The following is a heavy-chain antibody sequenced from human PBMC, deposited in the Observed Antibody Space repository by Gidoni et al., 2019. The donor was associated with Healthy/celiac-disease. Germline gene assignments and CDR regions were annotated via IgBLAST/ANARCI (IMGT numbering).Heavy chain of an antibody. CDR2: IYYSGST. CDR3: ARVSKDIVVVVAATRGYFDY. D-gene: IGHD2-15*01. CDR1: GGSIRVGGSY. J-gene: IGHJ4*02. Sequence: QVQLQESGPGLVKPSQTLSLPSTVSGGSIRVGGSYRSWIRQHPGKGLEWIGYIYYSGSTYYNPSLKSRVTISVDTSKNQFSLKLSSVTAADTAVYYCARVSKDIVVVVAATRGYFDYWGQGTLVTVSS. V-gene: IGHV4-31*03.